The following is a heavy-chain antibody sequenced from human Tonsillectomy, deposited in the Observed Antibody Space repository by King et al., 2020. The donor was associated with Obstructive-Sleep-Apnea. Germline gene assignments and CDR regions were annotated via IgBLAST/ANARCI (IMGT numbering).Heavy chain of an antibody. J-gene: IGHJ4*02. Sequence: VQLVESGGGLVQPGGSLRLSCAVSGFTFSSYAMSWGRQAPGKGLEWVSVVGGSGDITHYADSGKGRFTIARDNFKNTLYLQMNSLGAEDTAVYYCAKSIITMIRGVIIEGYYFEYWGQGTLVTVSS. D-gene: IGHD3-10*01. CDR1: GFTFSSYA. V-gene: IGHV3-23*04. CDR2: VGGSGDIT. CDR3: AKSIITMIRGVIIEGYYFEY.